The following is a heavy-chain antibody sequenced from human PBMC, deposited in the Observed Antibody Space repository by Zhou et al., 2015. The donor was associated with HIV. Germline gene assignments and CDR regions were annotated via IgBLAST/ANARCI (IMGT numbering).Heavy chain of an antibody. Sequence: QVQLVQSGAEVKKPGSSVKVSCKASGGTFSSYTISWVRQAPGQGLEWMGRIIPILGIANYAQKFQGRVTITADKSTSTAYMELSSLRSEDTAVYYCARVQGHGVNDYWGQGTLVTVSS. CDR1: GGTFSSYT. CDR3: ARVQGHGVNDY. V-gene: IGHV1-69*02. CDR2: IIPILGIA. J-gene: IGHJ4*02. D-gene: IGHD3-10*01.